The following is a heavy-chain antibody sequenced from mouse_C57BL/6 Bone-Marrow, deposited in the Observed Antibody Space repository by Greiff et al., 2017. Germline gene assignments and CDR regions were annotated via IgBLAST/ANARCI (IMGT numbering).Heavy chain of an antibody. CDR3: ARGVVAHFDY. J-gene: IGHJ2*01. V-gene: IGHV5-17*01. Sequence: VQLKESGGGLVKPGGSLKLSCAASGFTFSDYGMHWVRQAPEKGLEWVAYISSGSSTIYYADTVKGRFTISRDNAKNTLFLQMTSLRSEDTAMYYCARGVVAHFDYWGQGTTLTVSS. D-gene: IGHD1-1*01. CDR1: GFTFSDYG. CDR2: ISSGSSTI.